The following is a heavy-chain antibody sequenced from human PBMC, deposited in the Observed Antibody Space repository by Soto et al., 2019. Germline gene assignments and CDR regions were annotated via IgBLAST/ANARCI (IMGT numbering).Heavy chain of an antibody. Sequence: EVQLVESGGGLVQPGGSLRLSCAASGFTFSSYDMHWVRQVAGKGLEWVSAIGVAGDTYYPDSVKGRFTISRENAKNSLYLQRNSLRAEDKGVYYCASGGWGSSWYEGGSRIDYWGQGTLVTVSS. CDR1: GFTFSSYD. CDR2: IGVAGDT. CDR3: ASGGWGSSWYEGGSRIDY. V-gene: IGHV3-13*01. D-gene: IGHD6-13*01. J-gene: IGHJ4*02.